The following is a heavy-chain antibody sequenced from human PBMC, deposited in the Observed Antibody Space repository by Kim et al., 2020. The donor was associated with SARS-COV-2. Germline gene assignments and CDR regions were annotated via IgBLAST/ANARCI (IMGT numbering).Heavy chain of an antibody. V-gene: IGHV3-48*03. CDR2: ISSSGSTI. D-gene: IGHD2-15*01. CDR3: ATSSPVVVAAFFDY. J-gene: IGHJ4*02. CDR1: GFTFSSYE. Sequence: GGSLRLSCAASGFTFSSYEMNWVRQAPGKGLEWVSYISSSGSTIYYADSVKGRFTISRDNAKNSLYLQMNSLRAEDTAVYYCATSSPVVVAAFFDYWGQGTLVTVSS.